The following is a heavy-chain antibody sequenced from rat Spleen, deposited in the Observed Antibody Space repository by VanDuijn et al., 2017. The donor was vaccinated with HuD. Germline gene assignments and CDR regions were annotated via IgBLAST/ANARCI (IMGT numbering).Heavy chain of an antibody. CDR3: AKNIYYSSYLYYFDY. CDR2: ISYGDSSGHSST. CDR1: GFTFSNYY. J-gene: IGHJ2*01. Sequence: EVQLVESGGGLVQPGRSLKLSCAASGFTFSNYYMAWVRQAPTKGLEWVATISYGDSSGHSSTYYLDSVKGRFTISRDNAESTLYLQMDSLRSEDTATYYCAKNIYYSSYLYYFDYWGQGVMVTVSS. V-gene: IGHV5-29*01. D-gene: IGHD1-2*01.